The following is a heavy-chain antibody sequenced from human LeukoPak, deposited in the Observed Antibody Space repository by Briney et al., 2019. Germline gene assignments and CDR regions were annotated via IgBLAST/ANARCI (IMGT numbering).Heavy chain of an antibody. Sequence: GGSLRLSCAASGFTFSNYAMNWVRQAPGKGLEWVSAISGGGGSTYYADSVKGRFTISRDNSKNTLYLQMNSLRSEDTAVNYCAKDSLTGGVNWSASWGEGDPVSVSS. CDR3: AKDSLTGGVNWSAS. J-gene: IGHJ5*01. V-gene: IGHV3-23*01. CDR2: ISGGGGST. D-gene: IGHD7-27*01. CDR1: GFTFSNYA.